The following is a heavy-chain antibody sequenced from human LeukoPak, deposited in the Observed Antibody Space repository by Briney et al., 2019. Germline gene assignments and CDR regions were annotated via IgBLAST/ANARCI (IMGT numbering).Heavy chain of an antibody. V-gene: IGHV3-74*03. D-gene: IGHD2/OR15-2a*01. CDR3: AKDYFGSLEY. CDR1: GFAFSVSW. CDR2: IKSDGGT. Sequence: GGSLRLSCAASGFAFSVSWMHWVRQAPGNGLVWVSVIKSDGGTAYADSVKGRFTISRDNAKNTVYLQMNSLRDEDTAVYYCAKDYFGSLEYWGQGILVTVSS. J-gene: IGHJ4*02.